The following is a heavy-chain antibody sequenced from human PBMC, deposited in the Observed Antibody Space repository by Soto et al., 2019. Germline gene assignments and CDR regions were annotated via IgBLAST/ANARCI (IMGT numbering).Heavy chain of an antibody. D-gene: IGHD2-8*02. Sequence: QVQVEEFGGGVVQPGRSLRLSCAGPTFTFSDFGFHWVRQAPGKGLEWVAMISYDGSDQYYGDSVQGRFTIYRDDSKNTVYLQMNSLRAEDTAMYYCAKSTYCTGGSCVPQYWGPGTLVTVSS. V-gene: IGHV3-30*18. CDR3: AKSTYCTGGSCVPQY. CDR2: ISYDGSDQ. J-gene: IGHJ4*02. CDR1: TFTFSDFG.